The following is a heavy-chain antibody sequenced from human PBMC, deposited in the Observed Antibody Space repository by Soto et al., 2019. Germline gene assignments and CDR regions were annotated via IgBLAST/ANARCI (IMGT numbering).Heavy chain of an antibody. V-gene: IGHV3-30*18. Sequence: QVQLVESGGGVVQPGRSLTLSCVASGFTFSSYGMTWVRQAPGKGLEWVAIIQYDGLNHLYADSVQGRFTISRDNSRNTLYLQMNSLTADDTAVYFCAKEFTTFPSYWFFDLWGRGTLVTVSS. CDR3: AKEFTTFPSYWFFDL. CDR1: GFTFSSYG. J-gene: IGHJ2*01. CDR2: IQYDGLNH. D-gene: IGHD2-2*01.